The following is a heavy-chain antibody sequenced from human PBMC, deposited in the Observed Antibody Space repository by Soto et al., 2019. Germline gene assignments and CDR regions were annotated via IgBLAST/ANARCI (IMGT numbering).Heavy chain of an antibody. V-gene: IGHV1-8*01. CDR2: MNPNSGNT. CDR3: ARRVSGATVVAFDI. Sequence: QVQLVQSGAEVKKPGASVKVSCKASGYTFTSYDINWVRQATGQGLEWMGWMNPNSGNTGYAQKFQGRVTMTRNTSISTAYMELSSLRSEYTAVYYCARRVSGATVVAFDIWGQGTMVTVSS. J-gene: IGHJ3*02. CDR1: GYTFTSYD. D-gene: IGHD4-4*01.